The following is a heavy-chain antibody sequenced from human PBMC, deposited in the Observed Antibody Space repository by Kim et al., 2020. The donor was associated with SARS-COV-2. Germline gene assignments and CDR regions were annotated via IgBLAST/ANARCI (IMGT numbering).Heavy chain of an antibody. D-gene: IGHD5-18*01. Sequence: GGSLRLSCAASGFTFSGSAMHWVRQASGKGLEWVGRIRSKANSYATAYAASVKGRFTISRDDSKNTAYLQMNSLKTEDTAVYYCTSLDPDVDIAMSYYYYGMDVWGQGTTVTVSS. V-gene: IGHV3-73*01. CDR1: GFTFSGSA. CDR2: IRSKANSYAT. J-gene: IGHJ6*02. CDR3: TSLDPDVDIAMSYYYYGMDV.